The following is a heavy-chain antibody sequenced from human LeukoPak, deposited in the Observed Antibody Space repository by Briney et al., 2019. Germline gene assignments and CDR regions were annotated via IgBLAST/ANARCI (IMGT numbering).Heavy chain of an antibody. Sequence: SETLSLTCTVPGDSISTYYCNSSRQPPGKGLERNGHIYYRGSTDYNPSLKSRVTISVDPSQNQFSLKLSSVTATDTAVYYWARDGLGGSNLEAFDIWGQGTMVTVSS. D-gene: IGHD1-26*01. CDR1: GDSISTYY. V-gene: IGHV4-59*01. J-gene: IGHJ3*02. CDR3: ARDGLGGSNLEAFDI. CDR2: IYYRGST.